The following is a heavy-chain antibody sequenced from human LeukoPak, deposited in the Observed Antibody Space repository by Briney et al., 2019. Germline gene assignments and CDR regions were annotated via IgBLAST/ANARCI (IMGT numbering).Heavy chain of an antibody. D-gene: IGHD3-9*01. V-gene: IGHV1-46*01. J-gene: IGHJ3*02. Sequence: ASVKVSCKTSGDTFINYYIHWVRQAPGQGLEWMGIINPSGGSRTYAQQFQGRVTMTSDTSTSTVYMELSSLRSDDTAVYYCARVNYDILTGYNPDAFDIWGQGTMVTVSS. CDR1: GDTFINYY. CDR2: INPSGGSR. CDR3: ARVNYDILTGYNPDAFDI.